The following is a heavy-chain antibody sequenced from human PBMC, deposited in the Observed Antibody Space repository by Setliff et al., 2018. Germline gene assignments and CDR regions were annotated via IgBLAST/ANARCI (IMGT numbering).Heavy chain of an antibody. J-gene: IGHJ6*02. CDR2: IRSKAYGGTT. CDR1: GFTFGDSA. V-gene: IGHV3-49*04. Sequence: GGSLRLSCTASGFTFGDSAMSWVRQAPGKGLEWVGFIRSKAYGGTTEYAASVKGRFTISRDDSKSIAYLQMNSLKTGDTAVYYCTRVGRQLVYYYYGMDVWGQGTTVTVSS. D-gene: IGHD6-13*01. CDR3: TRVGRQLVYYYYGMDV.